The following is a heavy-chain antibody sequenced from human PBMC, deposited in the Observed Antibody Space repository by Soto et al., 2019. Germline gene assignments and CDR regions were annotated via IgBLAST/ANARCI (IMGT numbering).Heavy chain of an antibody. J-gene: IGHJ5*02. CDR3: ARGQRFSAWFDP. V-gene: IGHV4-4*07. CDR2: IYSSGST. Sequence: QVHLQESGPGLVKPSETLSLTCTVSGGAISTYYWTWIRQPAGKGLEWIGRIYSSGSTKYNPSLQRRVTMSLDTSNNQFALRLTSVTAADTAVYYCARGQRFSAWFDPWGQGTLVTVSS. CDR1: GGAISTYY. D-gene: IGHD3-3*01.